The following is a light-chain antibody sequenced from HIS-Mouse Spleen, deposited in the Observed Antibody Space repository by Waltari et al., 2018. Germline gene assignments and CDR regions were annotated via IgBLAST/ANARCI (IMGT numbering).Light chain of an antibody. V-gene: IGLV2-14*01. CDR2: EVS. CDR1: SSDGGGYNY. Sequence: QSALTQPASVSGSPGQSITISCPGTSSDGGGYNYVSWYQQHPGKAPKLMIYEVSNRPSGVSNRFSGSKSGNTASLTISGLQAEDEADYYCSSYTSSSTLWVFGGGTKLTVL. CDR3: SSYTSSSTLWV. J-gene: IGLJ3*02.